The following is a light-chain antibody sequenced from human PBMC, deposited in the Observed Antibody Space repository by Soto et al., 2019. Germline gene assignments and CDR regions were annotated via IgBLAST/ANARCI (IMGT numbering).Light chain of an antibody. V-gene: IGKV3-11*01. J-gene: IGKJ5*01. CDR1: QSVSSY. CDR3: QQRSNRPPIT. Sequence: SVLRQSADTLTLSPGERDTQSCRASQSVSSYLAWYQQKPGQAPRLLIYDASNRATGIPARFSGSGSGTDFTLTISSLEPEDFAVYYCQQRSNRPPITFGQGTRLEIK. CDR2: DAS.